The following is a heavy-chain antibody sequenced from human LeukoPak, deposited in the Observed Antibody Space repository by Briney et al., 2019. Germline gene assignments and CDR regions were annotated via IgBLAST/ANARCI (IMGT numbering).Heavy chain of an antibody. D-gene: IGHD6-6*01. CDR2: ISDTGEST. V-gene: IGHV3-23*01. CDR1: GFTFSTHA. Sequence: SGGSLRLSCAASGFTFSTHAMSWVRQVSGKGLEWVSSISDTGESTYYADSVKGRFTISRDNSKNTLYLQMNSLRAEDTAVYYCARDGPSIATRYYFDYWGQGTLVTVSS. J-gene: IGHJ4*02. CDR3: ARDGPSIATRYYFDY.